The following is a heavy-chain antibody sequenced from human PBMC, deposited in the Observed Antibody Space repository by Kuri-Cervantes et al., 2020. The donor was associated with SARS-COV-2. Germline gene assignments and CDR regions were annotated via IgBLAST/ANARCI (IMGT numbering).Heavy chain of an antibody. CDR1: GYTFTTYY. J-gene: IGHJ6*02. Sequence: VKISCKASGYTFTTYYIHWVRQAPGQGLEWMGIINPSGGGTSYAQKFQGRVAVTRDTPTSTVYMELSSLRSEDTAVYYCARDPTTVTTGIGMDVWGQGTTVTVSS. CDR2: INPSGGGT. V-gene: IGHV1-46*01. D-gene: IGHD4-17*01. CDR3: ARDPTTVTTGIGMDV.